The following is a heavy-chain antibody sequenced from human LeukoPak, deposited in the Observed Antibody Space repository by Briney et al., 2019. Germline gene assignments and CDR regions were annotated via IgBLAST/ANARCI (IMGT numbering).Heavy chain of an antibody. D-gene: IGHD3-3*01. J-gene: IGHJ5*02. CDR1: GGSISSYY. CDR2: IYTSGST. CDR3: ARHGRGDFWSGYPRGPKDWFDP. Sequence: PSETLSLTCTVSGGSISSYYWSWIRQPPGKGLEWIGYIYTSGSTNYNPSLKSRVTISVDTSKNQFSLKLSSVTAADTAVYYCARHGRGDFWSGYPRGPKDWFDPWGQGTLVTVSS. V-gene: IGHV4-4*09.